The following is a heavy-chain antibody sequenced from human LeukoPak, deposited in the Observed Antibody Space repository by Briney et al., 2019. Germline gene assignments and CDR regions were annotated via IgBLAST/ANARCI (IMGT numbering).Heavy chain of an antibody. Sequence: SETLSLTCTVSGGSISSYYWSWIRQPPGKGLEWIGYIYYSGSTNYNPSLKSRVTISVDTSKNQFSLKLSSVTAADTAVYFCTRAPRAYCSTTGSCFQDYWGQGTLVTVSP. D-gene: IGHD2-2*01. CDR1: GGSISSYY. J-gene: IGHJ4*02. V-gene: IGHV4-59*01. CDR2: IYYSGST. CDR3: TRAPRAYCSTTGSCFQDY.